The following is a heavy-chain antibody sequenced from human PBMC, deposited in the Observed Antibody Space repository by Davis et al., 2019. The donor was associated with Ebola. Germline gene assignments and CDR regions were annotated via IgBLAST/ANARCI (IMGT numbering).Heavy chain of an antibody. V-gene: IGHV4-30-4*01. CDR2: IYYSGST. D-gene: IGHD5-24*01. CDR3: AREGRDGYINTHY. J-gene: IGHJ4*02. Sequence: MPSETLSLTCTVSGGPISSGDYYWSWIRQPPGKGLEWIGYIYYSGSTYYNPSLKSRVTISVDTSKNQFSLKLSSVTAADTAVYYCAREGRDGYINTHYWGQGTLVTVSS. CDR1: GGPISSGDYY.